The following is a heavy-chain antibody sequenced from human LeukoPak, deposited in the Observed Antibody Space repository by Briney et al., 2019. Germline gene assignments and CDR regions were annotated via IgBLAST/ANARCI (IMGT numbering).Heavy chain of an antibody. CDR3: ARRSVAAAGTDYYGMDV. V-gene: IGHV5-51*01. D-gene: IGHD6-13*01. CDR2: IYPGDSDT. Sequence: GESLKISCKGSGYSFTSYWIGWVRQMPGKGLEWMGIIYPGDSDTRYSPSFQGQVTISADKSISTAYLQWSSLKASDTAMYYCARRSVAAAGTDYYGMDVWGKGTTVTVSP. J-gene: IGHJ6*04. CDR1: GYSFTSYW.